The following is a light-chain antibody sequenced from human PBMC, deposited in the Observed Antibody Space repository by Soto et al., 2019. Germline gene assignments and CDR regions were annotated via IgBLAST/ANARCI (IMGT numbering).Light chain of an antibody. CDR1: QSVSSK. CDR2: DAS. Sequence: EIVMTQSPATLSVSPGERATLSCRASQSVSSKLAWYQQKPGQAPRLLIYDASSRATGIPARFSGSGSGTDFTLTISSLQPEDVATYYCQKYNSAPHTFGGGTKVDI. V-gene: IGKV3-15*01. J-gene: IGKJ4*01. CDR3: QKYNSAPHT.